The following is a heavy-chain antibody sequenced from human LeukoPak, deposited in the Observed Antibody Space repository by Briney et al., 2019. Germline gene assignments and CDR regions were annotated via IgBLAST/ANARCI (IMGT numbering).Heavy chain of an antibody. D-gene: IGHD6-13*01. CDR3: ARLSRIAAAGTIRMVGAFDI. V-gene: IGHV5-51*01. CDR1: GYSFTSYW. CDR2: IYPVDSDT. J-gene: IGHJ3*02. Sequence: GESLKISCKGSGYSFTSYWIGWVRQMPGKGLEWMGIIYPVDSDTRYSPSFQGQVTISADKSISTAYLQWSSLKASDTAMYYCARLSRIAAAGTIRMVGAFDIWGQGTMVTVSS.